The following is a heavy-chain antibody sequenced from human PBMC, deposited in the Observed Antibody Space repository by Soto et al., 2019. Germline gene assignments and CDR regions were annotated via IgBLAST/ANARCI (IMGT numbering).Heavy chain of an antibody. V-gene: IGHV3-33*01. CDR3: ARDLDYGGNYYDY. CDR1: GFTFSSYG. D-gene: IGHD4-17*01. Sequence: VQLVESGGGVVQPGRSLRLSCAASGFTFSSYGMHWVRQAPGKGLEWVAVIWYDGSNKYYADSVKGRFTISRDNSKNTLYLQMNSLRAEDTAVYYCARDLDYGGNYYDYWGQGTLVTVSS. CDR2: IWYDGSNK. J-gene: IGHJ4*02.